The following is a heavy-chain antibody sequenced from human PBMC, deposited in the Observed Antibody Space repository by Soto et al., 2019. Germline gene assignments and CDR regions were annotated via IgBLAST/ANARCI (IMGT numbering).Heavy chain of an antibody. D-gene: IGHD2-15*01. Sequence: PGGSLRLSCAASGFTFSSYSMNWVRQAPGKGLERVSSISSRNSYIYYADSVKGRFTNSRDNAKNTLYLQLNSLRAEDTAVFYCARDRGYCSGGSCDGAFDIWGQGTMVTVSS. CDR3: ARDRGYCSGGSCDGAFDI. J-gene: IGHJ3*02. CDR2: ISSRNSYI. CDR1: GFTFSSYS. V-gene: IGHV3-21*01.